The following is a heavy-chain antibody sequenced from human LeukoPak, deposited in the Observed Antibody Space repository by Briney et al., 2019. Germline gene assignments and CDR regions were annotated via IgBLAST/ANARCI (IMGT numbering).Heavy chain of an antibody. D-gene: IGHD6-19*01. CDR2: IYYSGST. J-gene: IGHJ6*02. Sequence: SETLSPTCTVSGGSISSYYWSWIRQPLGKGLEWIGYIYYSGSTNYNPSLKSRVTISVDTSKNQFSLKLSSVTAADTAVYYCAREIGVAVAGNYYYYGMDVWGQGTTVTVSS. CDR1: GGSISSYY. V-gene: IGHV4-59*01. CDR3: AREIGVAVAGNYYYYGMDV.